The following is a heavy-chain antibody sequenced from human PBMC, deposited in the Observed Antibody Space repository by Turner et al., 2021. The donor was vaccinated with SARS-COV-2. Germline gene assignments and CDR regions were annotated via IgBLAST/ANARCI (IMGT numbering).Heavy chain of an antibody. CDR2: IEGGGST. CDR3: ARDLGPYGMDV. J-gene: IGHJ6*02. Sequence: EVQLVESGGGLVQPGGSLRPFCAASGVTVSSNYMSWVRQAPGKGLEWVSVIEGGGSTFYADSVKGRFTISRHNSKNTRYLQRNSLRAEDTAVYYCARDLGPYGMDVWGQGTTVTVSS. V-gene: IGHV3-53*04. CDR1: GVTVSSNY.